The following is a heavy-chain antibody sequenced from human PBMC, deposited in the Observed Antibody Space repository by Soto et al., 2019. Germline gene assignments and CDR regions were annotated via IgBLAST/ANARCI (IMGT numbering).Heavy chain of an antibody. CDR3: ARTYYYGSSGLGPFDY. V-gene: IGHV3-33*01. J-gene: IGHJ4*02. D-gene: IGHD3-22*01. Sequence: QVQLVESGGGVVQPGRSLRLSCAASGFTFSSYGMHWVRQAPGKGLEWVAVIWYDGSNKYYADSVKGRFTISRDNSKNTRYLQMNSLRSEDTAVYYCARTYYYGSSGLGPFDYWGQGTLVTVSS. CDR2: IWYDGSNK. CDR1: GFTFSSYG.